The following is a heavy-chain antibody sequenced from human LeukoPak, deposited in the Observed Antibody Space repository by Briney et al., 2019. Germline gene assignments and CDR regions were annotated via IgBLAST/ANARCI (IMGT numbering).Heavy chain of an antibody. D-gene: IGHD3-9*01. CDR2: ISYDGSNK. CDR3: ALVRYFDWLYDY. V-gene: IGHV3-30*03. CDR1: GFTFSSYG. J-gene: IGHJ4*02. Sequence: PGRSLRLSCAASGFTFSSYGMHWVRQAPGKGLEWVAVISYDGSNKYYADSVKGRFTISRDNSKNTLYLQMNSLRAEDTVVYYCALVRYFDWLYDYWGQGTLVTVSS.